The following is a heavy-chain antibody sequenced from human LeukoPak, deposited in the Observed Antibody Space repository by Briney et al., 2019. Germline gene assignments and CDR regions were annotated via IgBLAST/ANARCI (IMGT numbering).Heavy chain of an antibody. D-gene: IGHD3-3*01. V-gene: IGHV4-31*03. CDR2: IYYSGST. Sequence: PSETLSLTCTVSGGSISSGGYYWSWIRQHPGKGLEWIGYIYYSGSTYYNPSLKSRVTISVDTSKNQFSLKLSSVTAADTAVYYCARRNTIFGVVASFDPWGQGTLVTVSS. CDR3: ARRNTIFGVVASFDP. CDR1: GGSISSGGYY. J-gene: IGHJ5*02.